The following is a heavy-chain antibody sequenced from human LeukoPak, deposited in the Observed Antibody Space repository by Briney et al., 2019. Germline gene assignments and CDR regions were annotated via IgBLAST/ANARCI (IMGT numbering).Heavy chain of an antibody. D-gene: IGHD3-9*01. V-gene: IGHV5-51*01. CDR2: IYPGDSDT. CDR3: ARTVDYDILTGTFDI. CDR1: GYSFTSYW. Sequence: GESLKISCKGSGYSFTSYWIGWVRQMPGKGLEWMGIIYPGDSDTRYSPSFQGQVTISADKSISTAYLQWSSPKASDTAMYYCARTVDYDILTGTFDIWGQGTMVTVSS. J-gene: IGHJ3*02.